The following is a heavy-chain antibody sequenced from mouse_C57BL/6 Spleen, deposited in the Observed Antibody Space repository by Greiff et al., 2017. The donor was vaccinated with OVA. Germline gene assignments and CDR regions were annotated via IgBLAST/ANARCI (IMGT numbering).Heavy chain of an antibody. CDR3: TRRGNWEGHYFDY. CDR1: GYTFTTYP. CDR2: FHPYNDDT. V-gene: IGHV1-47*01. J-gene: IGHJ2*01. Sequence: VQLVESGAELVKPGASVKMSCKASGYTFTTYPIEWMKQNHGKSLEWIGNFHPYNDDTKYNEKFKGKATLTVEKSSSTVYLELSRLTSDDSAVYYCTRRGNWEGHYFDYWGQGTTLTVSS. D-gene: IGHD4-1*01.